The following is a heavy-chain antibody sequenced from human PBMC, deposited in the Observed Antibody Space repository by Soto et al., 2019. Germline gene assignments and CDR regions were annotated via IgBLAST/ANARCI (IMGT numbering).Heavy chain of an antibody. J-gene: IGHJ4*02. Sequence: PGGSLRLSCAASGFTFSSYGMHWVRQAPGKGLDWVAVISYDGSNKYYADSVKGRFTISRDNSKNTLYLQMNSLRAEDTAVYYCAKSPGMYYYDSSGYYHYDYWGQGTLVTVSS. CDR3: AKSPGMYYYDSSGYYHYDY. V-gene: IGHV3-30*18. D-gene: IGHD3-22*01. CDR1: GFTFSSYG. CDR2: ISYDGSNK.